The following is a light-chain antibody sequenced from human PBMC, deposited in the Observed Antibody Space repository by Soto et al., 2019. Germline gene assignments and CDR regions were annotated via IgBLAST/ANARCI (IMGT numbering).Light chain of an antibody. CDR2: GVN. CDR1: SSNIGSFYD. V-gene: IGLV1-40*01. CDR3: QSYDNSLSHVV. J-gene: IGLJ2*01. Sequence: QSLLTQPPSVSGAPGQRVTIPCTGSSSNIGSFYDVHWYQQLPGTVPKLLIYGVNNRPSGVPDRFSGSKSGTSASLAITGLQAEDEADYYCQSYDNSLSHVVFGGGTQLTVL.